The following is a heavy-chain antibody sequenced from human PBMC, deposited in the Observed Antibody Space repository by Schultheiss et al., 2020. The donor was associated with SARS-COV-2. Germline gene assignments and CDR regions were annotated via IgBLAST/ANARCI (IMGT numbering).Heavy chain of an antibody. Sequence: SQTLSLTCTVSGGSISSDSYYCNWIRQPAGKGLEWIGEINHSGSTNYNPSLKSRVTMSVDTSKNQFSLKLSSVTAADTAVYYCASGYSSSSYWGQGTLVTVSS. D-gene: IGHD6-6*01. CDR2: INHSGST. CDR1: GGSISSDSYY. J-gene: IGHJ4*02. V-gene: IGHV4-61*09. CDR3: ASGYSSSSY.